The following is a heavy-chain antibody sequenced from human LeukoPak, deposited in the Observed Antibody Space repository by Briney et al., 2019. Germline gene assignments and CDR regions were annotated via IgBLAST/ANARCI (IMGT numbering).Heavy chain of an antibody. CDR2: IYYSGST. CDR3: ARTPLGLGYYYYYIDV. J-gene: IGHJ6*03. Sequence: SETLSLTCTVSGGSISSSSYYWGWIRQPPGKGLEWIGSIYYSGSTYYNPSLKSRVTISVDTSKNQFSLKLSSVTAADTAVYYCARTPLGLGYYYYYIDVWGKGTTVTVSS. D-gene: IGHD7-27*01. V-gene: IGHV4-39*07. CDR1: GGSISSSSYY.